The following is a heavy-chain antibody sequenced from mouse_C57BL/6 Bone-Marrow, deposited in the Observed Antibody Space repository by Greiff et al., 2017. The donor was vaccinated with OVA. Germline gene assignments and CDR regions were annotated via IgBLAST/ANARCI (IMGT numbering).Heavy chain of an antibody. V-gene: IGHV1-15*01. Sequence: QVQLQQSGAELVRPGASVTLSCKASGYTFTDYEMHWVKQTPVHGLEWIGAIDPETGGTAYNQKFKGKAILTADKSSSTAYMELRSLTSEDSAVYYCTRSALDYDGSSFVYFDYWGQGTTLTVSS. J-gene: IGHJ2*01. CDR3: TRSALDYDGSSFVYFDY. CDR2: IDPETGGT. D-gene: IGHD1-1*01. CDR1: GYTFTDYE.